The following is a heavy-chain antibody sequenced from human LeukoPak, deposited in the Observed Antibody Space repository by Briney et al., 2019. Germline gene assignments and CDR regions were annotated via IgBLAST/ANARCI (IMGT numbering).Heavy chain of an antibody. Sequence: SGTLSLTCAVFGGSISSNNWWSWVRQSPGKGLEWIGEIYPSGRTNYNPSLKSRVTISVDTSKNQFSLKLSSVTAADTAVYYCARPSAVAGGDAFDIWGQGTMVTVSS. J-gene: IGHJ3*02. CDR3: ARPSAVAGGDAFDI. V-gene: IGHV4-4*02. CDR2: IYPSGRT. CDR1: GGSISSNNW. D-gene: IGHD6-19*01.